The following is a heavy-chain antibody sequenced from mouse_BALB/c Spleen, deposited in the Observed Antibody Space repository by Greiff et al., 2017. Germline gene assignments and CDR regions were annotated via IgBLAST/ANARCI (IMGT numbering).Heavy chain of an antibody. J-gene: IGHJ4*01. CDR1: GFNIKDTY. D-gene: IGHD2-14*01. Sequence: VQLKESGAELVKPGASVKLSCTASGFNIKDTYMHWVKQRPEQGLEWIGRIDPANGNTKYDPKFQGKATITADTSSNTAYLQLSSLTSEDTAVYYCARVRRGYYAMDYWGQGTSVTVSS. CDR2: IDPANGNT. CDR3: ARVRRGYYAMDY. V-gene: IGHV14-3*02.